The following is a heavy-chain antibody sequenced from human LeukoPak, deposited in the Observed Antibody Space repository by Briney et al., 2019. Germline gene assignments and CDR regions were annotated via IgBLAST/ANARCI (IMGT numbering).Heavy chain of an antibody. D-gene: IGHD3-3*01. CDR3: AKDNDFWSGYFDY. CDR1: GFTFSSYG. J-gene: IGHJ4*02. V-gene: IGHV3-30*02. CDR2: IRYDGSNK. Sequence: PGGSLRLSCAASGFTFSSYGMHWVRQAPGKGLEWVAFIRYDGSNKYYADSVKGRFTISRDNSKNTLHLQMNSLRAEDTAVYYCAKDNDFWSGYFDYWGQGTLVTVSS.